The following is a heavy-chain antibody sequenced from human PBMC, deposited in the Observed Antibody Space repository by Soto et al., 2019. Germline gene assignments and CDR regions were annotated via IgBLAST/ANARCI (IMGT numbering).Heavy chain of an antibody. D-gene: IGHD3-10*01. CDR1: GFTFSSYG. CDR3: ARGQVWFGDPHFDY. Sequence: GGSLRLSCAASGFTFSSYGMHWVRQAPGKGLEWVAVIWYDGSNKYYADSVKGRFTISRDNSKNTLYLQMNSLRAEDTAVYYCARGQVWFGDPHFDYWGQGTLVTVSS. CDR2: IWYDGSNK. J-gene: IGHJ4*02. V-gene: IGHV3-33*01.